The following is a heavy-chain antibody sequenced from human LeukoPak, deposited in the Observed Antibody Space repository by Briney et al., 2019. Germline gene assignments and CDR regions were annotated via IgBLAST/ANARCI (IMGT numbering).Heavy chain of an antibody. J-gene: IGHJ6*03. CDR2: IYYSGST. D-gene: IGHD3-10*01. V-gene: IGHV4-59*01. CDR1: GGSISSYY. Sequence: PSETLSLTCTVSGGSISSYYWSWVRQPPGKGLEWVGYIYYSGSTNYNPSLKTRFTISVDTSKNQFSLKLSSVTAADTAVYYCAREPLGSSGYMDVWGKGTTVTVSS. CDR3: AREPLGSSGYMDV.